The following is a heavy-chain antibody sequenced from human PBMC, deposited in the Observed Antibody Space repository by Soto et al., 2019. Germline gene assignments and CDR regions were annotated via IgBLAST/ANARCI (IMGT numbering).Heavy chain of an antibody. CDR2: IIPIFRTP. J-gene: IGHJ6*02. D-gene: IGHD5-12*01. CDR3: ARDKERQRLGGNYYYATDV. CDR1: GGTFNTYA. Sequence: QVQLVQSGAEVKKPGASVKVSCKASGGTFNTYAISWVRQAPGQGLEWMGGIIPIFRTPDYAQKFQGRVTLIADESTSTGYMELSSLRSEDTAVYYCARDKERQRLGGNYYYATDVWGQGTTVNDSS. V-gene: IGHV1-69*12.